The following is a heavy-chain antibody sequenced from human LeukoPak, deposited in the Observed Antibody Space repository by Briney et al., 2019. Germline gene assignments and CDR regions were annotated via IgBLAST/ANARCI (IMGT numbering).Heavy chain of an antibody. V-gene: IGHV4-34*01. CDR1: GGSFSGYY. J-gene: IGHJ6*04. Sequence: SETLSLTCAVYGGSFSGYYWSWIRQPPGKGLEWIGEINHSGSTNYNPSLKSRVTISVDTSKNQFSLKLSSVTAADTAVYYCANIGDIVVVPAALVWGKGTTVTVSS. D-gene: IGHD2-2*01. CDR2: INHSGST. CDR3: ANIGDIVVVPAALV.